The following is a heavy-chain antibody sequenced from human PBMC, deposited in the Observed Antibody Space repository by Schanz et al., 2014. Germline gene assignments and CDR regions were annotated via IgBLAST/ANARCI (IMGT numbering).Heavy chain of an antibody. CDR3: AREQIMAAAGLVDY. D-gene: IGHD6-13*01. Sequence: VQLLESGGGLVQPGGSLRLSCAASGFTFRDYYMSWIRQAPGKGLEWVSALSGSGGSTYYADSVKGRFTISRDNAKNSLYLQMNSLRAEDTAVYYCAREQIMAAAGLVDYWGHGTLVTVSS. J-gene: IGHJ4*01. CDR2: LSGSGGST. CDR1: GFTFRDYY. V-gene: IGHV3-11*01.